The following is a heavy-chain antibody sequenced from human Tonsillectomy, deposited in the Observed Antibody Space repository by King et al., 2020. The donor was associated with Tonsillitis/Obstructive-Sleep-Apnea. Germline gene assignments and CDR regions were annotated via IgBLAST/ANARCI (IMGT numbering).Heavy chain of an antibody. J-gene: IGHJ4*02. CDR3: AREVTTEAFEY. V-gene: IGHV4-31*03. Sequence: QLQESGPGLVKPSQTLSLTCTVSGGSISSGGYYWTWIRQHPGKGLEWIGYIYYSGSTYYNPSIKSRVTISVDTSKNQFSLRLSSVTAADTAVYYCAREVTTEAFEYWGQGTLVTVSS. CDR2: IYYSGST. D-gene: IGHD4-17*01. CDR1: GGSISSGGYY.